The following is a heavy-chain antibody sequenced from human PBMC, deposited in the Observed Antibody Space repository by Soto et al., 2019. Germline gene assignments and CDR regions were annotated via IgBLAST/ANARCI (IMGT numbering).Heavy chain of an antibody. CDR3: ARDANSSGLHY. CDR1: GFTVSGMF. V-gene: IGHV3-53*01. J-gene: IGHJ4*02. Sequence: GGSLRLSCAASGFTVSGMFMNWVRQAPGKGLEWVSVIYPAGPTYYADSVKGRFTISRDNSKNTLFLQLNNLRAEDTAVYYCARDANSSGLHYWGQGILVTVSS. CDR2: IYPAGPT. D-gene: IGHD6-19*01.